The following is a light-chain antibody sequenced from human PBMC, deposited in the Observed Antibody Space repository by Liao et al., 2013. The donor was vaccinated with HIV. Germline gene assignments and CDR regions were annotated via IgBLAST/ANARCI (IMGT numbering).Light chain of an antibody. CDR1: YIGNKG. J-gene: IGLJ1*01. CDR3: QVWDSSINFV. CDR2: YDS. Sequence: SYVLTQPPSVSVAPGKTASITCGGNYIGNKGVYWYQQKPGQAPVMVISYDSDRPSGIPERFSGSNSGNTATLTISGTQAMDESEYYCQVWDSSINFVFGPGTKVTVL. V-gene: IGLV3-21*01.